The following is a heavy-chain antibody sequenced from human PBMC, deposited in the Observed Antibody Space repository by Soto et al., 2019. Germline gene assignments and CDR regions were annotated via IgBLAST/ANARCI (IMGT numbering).Heavy chain of an antibody. J-gene: IGHJ4*02. Sequence: GASVKVSCKASGYTFTSYGISWVRQAPGQGLEWMGWISAYNGNTNYAQKLQGRVTMTTDTSTSTAYMELRGLRSDDTAVYYCARDLKEQWLVLGDFDYWGQGTLVTVSS. V-gene: IGHV1-18*01. D-gene: IGHD6-19*01. CDR3: ARDLKEQWLVLGDFDY. CDR2: ISAYNGNT. CDR1: GYTFTSYG.